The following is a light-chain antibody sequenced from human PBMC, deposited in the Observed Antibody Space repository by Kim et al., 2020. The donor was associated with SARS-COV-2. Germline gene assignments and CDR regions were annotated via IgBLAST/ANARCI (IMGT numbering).Light chain of an antibody. CDR3: QQYNNWPPWA. V-gene: IGKV3-15*01. J-gene: IGKJ1*01. Sequence: SPGERALLSCRASQSVSSNLALYQQKPGQAPRLLIYGASTRATGIPARFSGSGSGTEFTLTISSLQSEDFAVYYCQQYNNWPPWAFGRGAKVDIK. CDR1: QSVSSN. CDR2: GAS.